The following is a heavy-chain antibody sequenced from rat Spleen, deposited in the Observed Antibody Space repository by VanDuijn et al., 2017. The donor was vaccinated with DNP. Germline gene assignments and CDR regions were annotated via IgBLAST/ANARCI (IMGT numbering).Heavy chain of an antibody. CDR2: INGVGST. V-gene: IGHV3-3*01. J-gene: IGHJ2*01. Sequence: EVQLQESGPGLVKPSQSLSLTCAVTGYSITSNYWGWIRIFPGNKLDWMGYINGVGSTNYNPSLKSRISITRDQSKNQFFLQVNSVTPDDTATYYCARGYYAGGYYYSWGQGVMVTVSS. CDR1: GYSITSNY. D-gene: IGHD1-12*02. CDR3: ARGYYAGGYYYS.